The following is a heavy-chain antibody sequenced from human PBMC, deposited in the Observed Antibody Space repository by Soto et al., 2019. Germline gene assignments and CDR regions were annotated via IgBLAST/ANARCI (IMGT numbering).Heavy chain of an antibody. CDR2: ISGSGNTI. CDR3: AREGGSYHFDY. D-gene: IGHD1-26*01. J-gene: IGHJ4*02. V-gene: IGHV3-48*03. CDR1: GFTLSSYE. Sequence: EVQLVESGGGLVQPGGSLRLSCAASGFTLSSYEMNWVRQAPGKGLEWVSYISGSGNTIYHADSVKGRFTTSRDNTKNSLYLQMSSLRAEDTAVYYCAREGGSYHFDYWGQGTLVTVSS.